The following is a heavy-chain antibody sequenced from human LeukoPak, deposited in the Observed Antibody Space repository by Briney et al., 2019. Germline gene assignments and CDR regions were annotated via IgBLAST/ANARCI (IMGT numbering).Heavy chain of an antibody. CDR3: TRGRGGTIVRGYLDY. CDR1: GYTFINYD. D-gene: IGHD3-10*01. J-gene: IGHJ4*02. Sequence: GASVKVSCKASGYTFINYDIMRVRQATGQGLEWMGWMNSNSGNTGYAQKFQGRVTMTRDTSMSTAYMELSSLRSEDTAVYYCTRGRGGTIVRGYLDYWGQGTLVTVSS. CDR2: MNSNSGNT. V-gene: IGHV1-8*01.